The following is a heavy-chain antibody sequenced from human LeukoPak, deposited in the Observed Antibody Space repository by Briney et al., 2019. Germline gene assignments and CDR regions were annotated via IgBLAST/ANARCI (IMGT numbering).Heavy chain of an antibody. J-gene: IGHJ4*02. CDR3: ARALHGGSYFLDY. Sequence: SETLSLACAVYGGSFSGYFWSYIRQPPGKGLEWLGEISHSGSTNYSPSLKSRVTISVDTSKNQFSLKLSSVTAADTAVYYCARALHGGSYFLDYWGQGTLVTVSS. V-gene: IGHV4-34*01. CDR1: GGSFSGYF. CDR2: ISHSGST. D-gene: IGHD1-26*01.